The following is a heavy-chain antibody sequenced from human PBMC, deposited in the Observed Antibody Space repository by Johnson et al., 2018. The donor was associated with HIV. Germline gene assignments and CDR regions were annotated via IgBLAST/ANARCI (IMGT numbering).Heavy chain of an antibody. J-gene: IGHJ3*02. Sequence: QVQLVESGGGVVQPGRSLRLSCVASGFTFRSYGMHWVRQAPGKGLEWVAFVSYDGTNEFYADSVKGRFTVSRDNSKHTLYLQMNSLRAEDTAVYYCAKEGRGGAFDIWGQGTMVTVSS. CDR3: AKEGRGGAFDI. CDR2: VSYDGTNE. CDR1: GFTFRSYG. D-gene: IGHD2-15*01. V-gene: IGHV3-30*18.